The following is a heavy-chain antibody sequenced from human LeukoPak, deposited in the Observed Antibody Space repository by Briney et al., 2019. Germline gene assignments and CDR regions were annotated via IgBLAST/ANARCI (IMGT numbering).Heavy chain of an antibody. CDR3: ARGIAAAGTFHFDY. CDR1: GYSISSGYY. Sequence: PSETLSLTCTVSGYSISSGYYWGWIRPPPGKGLEWIGSIYHSGSTYYNPSLKSRVTISVDTSKNQFSLKLSSVTAADTAVYYCARGIAAAGTFHFDYWGQGTLVTVSS. CDR2: IYHSGST. V-gene: IGHV4-38-2*02. J-gene: IGHJ4*02. D-gene: IGHD6-13*01.